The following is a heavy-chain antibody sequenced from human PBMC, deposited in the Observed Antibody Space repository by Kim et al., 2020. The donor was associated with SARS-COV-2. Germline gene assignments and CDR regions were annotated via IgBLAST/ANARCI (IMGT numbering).Heavy chain of an antibody. CDR2: IKKDGSEK. V-gene: IGHV3-7*03. J-gene: IGHJ4*02. D-gene: IGHD4-17*01. CDR3: ARDPDYGDYGDY. CDR1: GLTFSSYW. Sequence: GGSLRLSCAASGLTFSSYWMKWVRQAPGKGLEWVANIKKDGSEKFYVDSVKGRFTISRDNAKNSLYLQMNSLRAEDTAVYYCARDPDYGDYGDYWGQGTLVTVSS.